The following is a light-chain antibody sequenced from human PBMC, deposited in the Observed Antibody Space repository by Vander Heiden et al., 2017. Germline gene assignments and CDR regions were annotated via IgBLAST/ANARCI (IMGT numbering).Light chain of an antibody. CDR3: QQYATSPFT. CDR2: GAS. J-gene: IGKJ3*01. V-gene: IGKV3-20*01. CDR1: LTVSENY. Sequence: EIVLTQSPGALSLSPGETATLSCRARLTVSENYLDWYQQKPGQAPRLLIFGASSRPTGLPDRFRGSGSGTDFTLTISRLEPEDFAVYYCQQYATSPFTFGPGTKVDI.